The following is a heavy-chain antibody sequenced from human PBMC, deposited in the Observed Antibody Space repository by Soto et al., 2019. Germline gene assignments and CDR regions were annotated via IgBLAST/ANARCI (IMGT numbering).Heavy chain of an antibody. CDR3: AKESSRSFSFDF. CDR1: GFSFDAYT. D-gene: IGHD2-2*01. Sequence: VQLVESGGTVVQPGGSLRLSCVGSGFSFDAYTMHWVRQAPGKGLEWVSLISWDVGSTYYAGSVKGRFTISKDNSKNSLYLQMSSLRSEDTALYYCAKESSRSFSFDFWGQGTLVTVSS. CDR2: ISWDVGST. J-gene: IGHJ4*02. V-gene: IGHV3-43*01.